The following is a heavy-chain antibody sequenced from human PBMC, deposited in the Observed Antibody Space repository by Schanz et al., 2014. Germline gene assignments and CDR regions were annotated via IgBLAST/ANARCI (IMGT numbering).Heavy chain of an antibody. D-gene: IGHD1-7*01. Sequence: QVQLVQSGGEVKTPGASVKVSCKASGYTFTRSGISWVRQAPGQGLEWMGWIGGSDGKTKFAEKFQGRVTMTTDTSTSTVYMELRSLTSDDSAVYYCATDRWNYEGGILHIWGQGAAVTVSS. J-gene: IGHJ3*02. CDR3: ATDRWNYEGGILHI. CDR2: IGGSDGKT. CDR1: GYTFTRSG. V-gene: IGHV1-18*01.